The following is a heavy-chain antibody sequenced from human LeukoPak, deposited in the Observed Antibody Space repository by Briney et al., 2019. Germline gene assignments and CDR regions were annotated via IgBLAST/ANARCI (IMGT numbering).Heavy chain of an antibody. CDR3: ARVYDTRPYYFDY. CDR2: IYHSGNT. J-gene: IGHJ4*02. CDR1: GYSISSAYY. V-gene: IGHV4-38-2*02. D-gene: IGHD3-22*01. Sequence: SETLSLTCTVSGYSISSAYYWGWIRQPPGKGLEWIGSIYHSGNTYYSPSLKSRVTISIDTSKNQFSLKLSSVTAADTAVYYCARVYDTRPYYFDYWGQGTLVTVSS.